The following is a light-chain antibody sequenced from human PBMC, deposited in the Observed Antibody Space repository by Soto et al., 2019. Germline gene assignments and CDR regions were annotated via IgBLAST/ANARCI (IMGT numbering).Light chain of an antibody. Sequence: QSVLTQPPSASGTPGQRVTISCPGSASNIGANYVSWYQQLPGAAPRLLIYGNDLRPSGVPDRFSAFKSGTSVSLAISALRSEDEADYFCAAWHDGRDVHFVFGSGTKVTVL. J-gene: IGLJ1*01. V-gene: IGLV1-44*01. CDR3: AAWHDGRDVHFV. CDR1: ASNIGANY. CDR2: GND.